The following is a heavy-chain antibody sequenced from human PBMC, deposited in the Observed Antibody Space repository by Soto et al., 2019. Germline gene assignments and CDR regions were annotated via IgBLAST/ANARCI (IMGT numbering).Heavy chain of an antibody. V-gene: IGHV4-31*03. Sequence: PSETLSLTCTVSGGSISSGGYYWSWIRQHPGKGLEWIGYIYYIGSTYYNPSLKSRVTISVDTSKNQFSLKLSSVTAADTAVYYCARVYGSGSYQFDYWGQGTLVTVSS. D-gene: IGHD3-10*01. CDR3: ARVYGSGSYQFDY. J-gene: IGHJ4*02. CDR1: GGSISSGGYY. CDR2: IYYIGST.